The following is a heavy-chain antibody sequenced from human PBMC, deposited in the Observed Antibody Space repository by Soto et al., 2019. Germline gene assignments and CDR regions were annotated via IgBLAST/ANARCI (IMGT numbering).Heavy chain of an antibody. V-gene: IGHV4-31*03. D-gene: IGHD1-1*01. CDR1: GGSISSGGYY. Sequence: SETLSLTCTVSGGSISSGGYYWSWIRQHPGKGLEWIGYIYYSGSTYYNPSLKSRVTISVDTSKNQFSLKLSSVTAADTAVYYCARYSAGDGTTLAYSGQGTPVTVSS. J-gene: IGHJ4*02. CDR2: IYYSGST. CDR3: ARYSAGDGTTLAY.